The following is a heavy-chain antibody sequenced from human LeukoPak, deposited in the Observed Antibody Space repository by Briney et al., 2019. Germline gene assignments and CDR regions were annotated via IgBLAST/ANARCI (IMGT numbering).Heavy chain of an antibody. V-gene: IGHV1-24*01. D-gene: IGHD2-21*01. CDR1: GYTFTSYY. CDR2: FDPEDGET. J-gene: IGHJ3*02. Sequence: GASVKVSCKASGYTFTSYYMHWVRQAPGKGLEWMGGFDPEDGETIYAQKFQGRVTMTEDTSTDTAYMELSSLRSEDTAVYYCATNIYFCGGDCYSGSLGAFDIWGQGTMVTVSS. CDR3: ATNIYFCGGDCYSGSLGAFDI.